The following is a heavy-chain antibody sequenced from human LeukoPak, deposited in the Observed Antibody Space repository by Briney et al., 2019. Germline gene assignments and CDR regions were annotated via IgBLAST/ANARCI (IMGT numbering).Heavy chain of an antibody. Sequence: ASVKVSCKASGYTFTGYYMHWVRQAPGQGLEWMGRINPNSGGTNYAQKFQGRVTMTRDTSISTAYMELSRLRSDDTAVHCCARGIQLWYVWDYWGQGTLVTVSS. CDR2: INPNSGGT. V-gene: IGHV1-2*06. D-gene: IGHD5-18*01. J-gene: IGHJ4*02. CDR1: GYTFTGYY. CDR3: ARGIQLWYVWDY.